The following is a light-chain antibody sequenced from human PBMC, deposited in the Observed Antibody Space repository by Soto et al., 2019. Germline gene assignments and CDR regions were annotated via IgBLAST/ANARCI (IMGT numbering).Light chain of an antibody. CDR1: TTNIGRNS. Sequence: QSVVTQPPSASGAPGQTVTISCSGSTTNIGRNSVNWYQQLPGAAPKLLIYSNDQRPSGVPDRFSASKSGASASLAISGLQSDDEADYYCVAWDDSLNGPVFGGGTQLTVL. CDR3: VAWDDSLNGPV. V-gene: IGLV1-44*01. CDR2: SND. J-gene: IGLJ7*01.